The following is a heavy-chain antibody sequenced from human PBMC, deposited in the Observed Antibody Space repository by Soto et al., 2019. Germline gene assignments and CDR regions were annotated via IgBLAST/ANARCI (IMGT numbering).Heavy chain of an antibody. CDR2: ISGSGGST. CDR3: AKVSEYSSSFFYYCMDV. J-gene: IGHJ6*02. Sequence: GGSLRLSCAAAGFTFSDYAMNWVRQAPGKGLEWVSAISGSGGSTYYADSVKGRFTISRDNSKNTLYLQMNSLRAEDTAVYYCAKVSEYSSSFFYYCMDVWCQGTTLTVSS. D-gene: IGHD6-6*01. V-gene: IGHV3-23*01. CDR1: GFTFSDYA.